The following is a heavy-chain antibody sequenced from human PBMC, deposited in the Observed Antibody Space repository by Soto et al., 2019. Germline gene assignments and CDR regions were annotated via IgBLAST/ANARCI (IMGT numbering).Heavy chain of an antibody. CDR3: ARRYGGTFDY. D-gene: IGHD2-15*01. V-gene: IGHV4-59*08. CDR2: IYYSGST. J-gene: IGHJ4*02. Sequence: SSETLSLTCTFSGSSISSYYWSWIRQPPGKGLEWIGYIYYSGSTNYNPSLKSRVTISVDTSKNQFSLKLSSVTAADTAVYYCARRYGGTFDYWGQGTLVTVS. CDR1: GSSISSYY.